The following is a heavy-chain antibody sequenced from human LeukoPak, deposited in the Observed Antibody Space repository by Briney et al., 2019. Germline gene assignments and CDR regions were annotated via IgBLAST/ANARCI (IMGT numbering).Heavy chain of an antibody. Sequence: GGSLRLSCVASGFTFSSNGMHWVRQAPGKGLEWVTFIQYDGSKKYYADSVKGRFTISRDNSKNTLYLQMNSLRAEDTAVYYCAKAIRQYWFDPWGQGTLVTVSS. CDR2: IQYDGSKK. D-gene: IGHD6-19*01. CDR1: GFTFSSNG. CDR3: AKAIRQYWFDP. J-gene: IGHJ5*02. V-gene: IGHV3-30*02.